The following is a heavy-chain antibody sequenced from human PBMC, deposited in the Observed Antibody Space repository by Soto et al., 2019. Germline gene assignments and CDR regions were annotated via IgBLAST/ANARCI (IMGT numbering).Heavy chain of an antibody. CDR3: ARDGDEEANLDP. D-gene: IGHD4-17*01. Sequence: KFQDRVTMATDTSTNTAYMELRSLRSDDTAIYYCARDGDEEANLDPWGQGTLVTVSS. V-gene: IGHV1-18*01. J-gene: IGHJ4*03.